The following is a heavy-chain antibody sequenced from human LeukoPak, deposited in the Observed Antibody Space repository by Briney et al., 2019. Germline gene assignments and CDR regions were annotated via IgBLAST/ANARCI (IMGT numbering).Heavy chain of an antibody. D-gene: IGHD1-26*01. Sequence: PLGSLRLSCAASGFTFSSYSMNWVRQAPGKGLEWVSSISSSSSYIYYADSVKGRFTISRDNAKNSLYLQMNSLRAEDTAVYYCARDSGSYAFDIWGQGTMVTVSS. CDR3: ARDSGSYAFDI. CDR2: ISSSSSYI. V-gene: IGHV3-21*01. CDR1: GFTFSSYS. J-gene: IGHJ3*02.